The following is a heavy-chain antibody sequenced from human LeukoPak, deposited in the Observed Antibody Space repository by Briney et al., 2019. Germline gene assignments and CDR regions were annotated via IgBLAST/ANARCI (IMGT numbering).Heavy chain of an antibody. Sequence: GGSLRLSCAASGFTFTTYSMNWVRQAPGKGLEWVSYISSTSSTTNYADSLKGRFTISRDNAENSLFLQMNSLRAEDTAVYYCARIRLSSGSYGAFDIWGQGTMVTVSS. CDR3: ARIRLSSGSYGAFDI. D-gene: IGHD3-10*01. V-gene: IGHV3-48*04. CDR1: GFTFTTYS. J-gene: IGHJ3*02. CDR2: ISSTSSTT.